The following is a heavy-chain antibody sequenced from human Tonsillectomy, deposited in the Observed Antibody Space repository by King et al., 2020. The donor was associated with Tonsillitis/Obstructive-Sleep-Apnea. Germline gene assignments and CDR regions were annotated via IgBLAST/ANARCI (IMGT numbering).Heavy chain of an antibody. D-gene: IGHD3-3*01. CDR3: ARYNPASGNYDFWSGGTWFDP. J-gene: IGHJ5*02. CDR2: IYYSGST. Sequence: VQLQESGPGLVKPSETLSLTCTVSGGSISSYYWSWNRQPPGKGLEWIGYIYYSGSTNYNPSLKSRVTISVDTSKKQFSLKLSSVTASYTAVYYSARYNPASGNYDFWSGGTWFDPWGQGTLVTVSS. CDR1: GGSISSYY. V-gene: IGHV4-59*08.